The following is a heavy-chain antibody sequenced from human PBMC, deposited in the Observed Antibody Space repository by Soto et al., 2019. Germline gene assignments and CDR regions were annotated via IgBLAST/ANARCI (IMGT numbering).Heavy chain of an antibody. J-gene: IGHJ4*02. CDR1: GGSISSYY. D-gene: IGHD2-8*01. CDR3: ARQDCTNGVCSRISNFDY. V-gene: IGHV4-59*08. CDR2: IYYSGST. Sequence: PSETLSLTCTVSGGSISSYYWSWIRQPPGKGLEWIGYIYYSGSTNYNPSLKSRVTISVDTSKNQFSLKLSSVTAADTAVYYCARQDCTNGVCSRISNFDYWGQGTLVTVSS.